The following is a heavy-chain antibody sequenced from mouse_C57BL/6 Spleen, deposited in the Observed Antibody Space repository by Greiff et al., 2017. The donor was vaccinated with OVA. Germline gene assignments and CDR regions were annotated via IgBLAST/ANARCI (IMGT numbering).Heavy chain of an antibody. CDR3: TRSSNYVDYAMDY. CDR2: IYPGNSDT. CDR1: GYTFTSYW. J-gene: IGHJ4*01. V-gene: IGHV1-5*01. D-gene: IGHD2-5*01. Sequence: EVQLQQSGTVLARPGASVKMSCKTSGYTFTSYWMHWVKQRPGQGLEWIGAIYPGNSDTSYNQKFKGKAKLTAVTSASTAYMELSSLTNEDSAVYYCTRSSNYVDYAMDYWGQGTSVTVSS.